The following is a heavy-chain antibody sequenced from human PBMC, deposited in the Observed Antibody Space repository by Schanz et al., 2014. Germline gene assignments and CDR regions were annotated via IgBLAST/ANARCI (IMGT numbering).Heavy chain of an antibody. D-gene: IGHD1-26*01. J-gene: IGHJ4*02. Sequence: QVQLVQSGGEVKTPGASVKVSCKASGYTFTRSGISWVRQAPGQGLEWMGWIGGSDGCTNFAQKFQGRVTMTTDTSTSTVCMELRSLTSDDSAVYYCARDRDQWDGNYLDYWGQGTLVTVSS. CDR2: IGGSDGCT. V-gene: IGHV1-18*01. CDR3: ARDRDQWDGNYLDY. CDR1: GYTFTRSG.